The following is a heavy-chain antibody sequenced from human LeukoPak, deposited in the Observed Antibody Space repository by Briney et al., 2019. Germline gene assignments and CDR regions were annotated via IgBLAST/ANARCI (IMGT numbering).Heavy chain of an antibody. Sequence: GGSLRLSCAASGFTFSSYGMHWVRQAPGKGLEWVAVISYDGSNKYYADSVKGRFTISRDNSKNTLYLQMNSLRAEDTAVYYCANSYDSSGYHPQLGDYWGQGTLVTVSS. J-gene: IGHJ4*02. CDR2: ISYDGSNK. CDR3: ANSYDSSGYHPQLGDY. D-gene: IGHD3-22*01. CDR1: GFTFSSYG. V-gene: IGHV3-30*18.